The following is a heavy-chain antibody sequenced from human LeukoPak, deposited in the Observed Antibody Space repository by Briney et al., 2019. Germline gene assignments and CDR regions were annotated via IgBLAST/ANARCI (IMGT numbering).Heavy chain of an antibody. J-gene: IGHJ4*02. V-gene: IGHV3-13*01. CDR2: IGTAGDT. CDR3: ARGAIGYYDSSGLLDY. D-gene: IGHD3-22*01. Sequence: GGSLRLSCAASGFTFSSYDMHWVRQATGKGLEWVSAIGTAGDTYYPGSVKGRFTISRENAKNSLYLQMNSLRAGDTAVYYCARGAIGYYDSSGLLDYWGQGTLVTVSS. CDR1: GFTFSSYD.